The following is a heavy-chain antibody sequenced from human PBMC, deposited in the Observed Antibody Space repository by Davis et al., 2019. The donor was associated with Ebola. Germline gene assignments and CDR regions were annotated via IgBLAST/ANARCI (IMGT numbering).Heavy chain of an antibody. CDR1: GGSISSSNW. V-gene: IGHV4-4*02. CDR2: IYHSGST. CDR3: ARAVFTIFGYYYYGMDV. J-gene: IGHJ6*02. D-gene: IGHD3-3*01. Sequence: MPSETLSLTCAVSGGSISSSNWWSWVRQPPGKGLEWIGEIYHSGSTNYNPSLKSRVTISVDKSKNQFSLKLSSVTAADTAVYYCARAVFTIFGYYYYGMDVWGQGTTVTVSS.